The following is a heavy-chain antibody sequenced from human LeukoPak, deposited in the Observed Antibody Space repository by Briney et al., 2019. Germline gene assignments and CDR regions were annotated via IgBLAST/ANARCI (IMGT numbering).Heavy chain of an antibody. V-gene: IGHV1-69-2*01. CDR1: GYTFTDYY. D-gene: IGHD5-12*01. CDR3: ARDVGGYSGYEGGY. J-gene: IGHJ4*02. CDR2: VDPKDGEG. Sequence: ATVKISCKASGYTFTDYYMHWVQQAPGKGLEWMGRVDPKDGEGIYAEKFRDRVTITADTSTDTAYMELSSLRSEDTAVYYCARDVGGYSGYEGGYWGQGTLVTVSP.